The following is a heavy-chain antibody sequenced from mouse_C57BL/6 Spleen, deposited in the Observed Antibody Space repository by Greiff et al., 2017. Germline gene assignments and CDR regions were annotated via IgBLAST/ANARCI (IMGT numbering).Heavy chain of an antibody. Sequence: EVKLVESGGGLVKPGGSLKLSCAASGFTFSSYAMSWVRQTPEKRLEWVATIRDGGSYTYSPDNVKGRFTISRDNAKNNLYLQMSHLKSEDTAMYYCARDGTNYLWFAYWGQGTLVTVSA. CDR1: GFTFSSYA. CDR3: ARDGTNYLWFAY. V-gene: IGHV5-4*01. D-gene: IGHD5-5*01. CDR2: IRDGGSYT. J-gene: IGHJ3*01.